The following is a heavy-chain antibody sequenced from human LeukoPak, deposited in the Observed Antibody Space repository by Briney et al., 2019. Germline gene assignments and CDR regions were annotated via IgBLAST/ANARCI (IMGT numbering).Heavy chain of an antibody. CDR2: IKQDGSEK. CDR1: GFTFSSYW. V-gene: IGHV3-7*01. CDR3: ARYNWRSRMDV. D-gene: IGHD1-20*01. J-gene: IGHJ6*02. Sequence: GGSLRLSCAASGFTFSSYWMSWVRQAPGKGLERVANIKQDGSEKYYVDSVKGRFTISRDNAKNPLYLQMNSLRAEDTAVYYCARYNWRSRMDVWGQGTTVTVSS.